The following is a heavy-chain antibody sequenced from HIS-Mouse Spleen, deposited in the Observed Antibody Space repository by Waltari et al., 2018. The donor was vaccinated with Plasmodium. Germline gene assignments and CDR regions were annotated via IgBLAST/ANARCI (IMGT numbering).Heavy chain of an antibody. J-gene: IGHJ4*02. Sequence: QLQLQESGPGLVKPSETLSLTCTVPGGSISSSSYYWGWFRQPPGKGLEWIGSIYYSGSTYYDPSLKSRVTISVDTSKNQFSLKLSSVTAADTAVYYCARWGGSYYYFDYWGQGTLVTVSS. D-gene: IGHD1-26*01. CDR1: GGSISSSSYY. CDR2: IYYSGST. CDR3: ARWGGSYYYFDY. V-gene: IGHV4-39*01.